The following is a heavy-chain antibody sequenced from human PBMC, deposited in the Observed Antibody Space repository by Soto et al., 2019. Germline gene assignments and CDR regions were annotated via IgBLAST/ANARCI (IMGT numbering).Heavy chain of an antibody. D-gene: IGHD2-2*01. CDR2: IIPIFGIP. J-gene: IGHJ6*02. CDR1: GGTFSRYS. V-gene: IGHV1-69*13. CDR3: AREDRDRETGLVPAAIDGMDV. Sequence: ASVKVSCKASGGTFSRYSITWVRQAPGHGLEWIGRIIPIFGIPTYAQKFQGRVTITADESTSTAYMELSSLRSDDTAVYCCAREDRDRETGLVPAAIDGMDVWGQGTTVTVS.